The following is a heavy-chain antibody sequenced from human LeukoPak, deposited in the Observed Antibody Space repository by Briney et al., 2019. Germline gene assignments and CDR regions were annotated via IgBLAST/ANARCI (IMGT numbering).Heavy chain of an antibody. CDR2: ISSSSSYI. V-gene: IGHV3-21*01. CDR3: ARNPRDGYNLGFDY. Sequence: PGGSLRLSCAASGFTFSSYSMNWVRQAPGKGLEWVSSISSSSSYIYYADSVKGRFTISRDNAKNSLYLQMNNLRAEDTAVYYCARNPRDGYNLGFDYWGQGTLVTVSS. J-gene: IGHJ4*02. D-gene: IGHD5-24*01. CDR1: GFTFSSYS.